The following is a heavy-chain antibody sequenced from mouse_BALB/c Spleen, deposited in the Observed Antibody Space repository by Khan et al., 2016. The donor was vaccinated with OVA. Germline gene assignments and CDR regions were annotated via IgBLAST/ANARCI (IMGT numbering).Heavy chain of an antibody. D-gene: IGHD2-3*01. V-gene: IGHV3-2*02. J-gene: IGHJ4*01. Sequence: EVQLQESGPGLVKPSQSLSLTCIVTGYSITSDYAWNWIRQFPGNKLEWMGYISYSGSTNYNPSLKSRISITRDTSKNQFFMQLNSVTTEDTATYYCAIDGSRYYYAMDYWGQGTSVTVSS. CDR2: ISYSGST. CDR1: GYSITSDYA. CDR3: AIDGSRYYYAMDY.